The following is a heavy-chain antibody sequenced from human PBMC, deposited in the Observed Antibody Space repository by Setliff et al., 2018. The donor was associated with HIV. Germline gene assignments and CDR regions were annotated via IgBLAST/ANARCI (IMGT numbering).Heavy chain of an antibody. J-gene: IGHJ4*02. V-gene: IGHV3-20*04. CDR3: ARVSGDGAGYFDY. Sequence: CAASGFTFDDYGMSWVRQAPGKGLEWVSGINWNGGSTGYADSVKGRFTISRDNAKNSLYLQMNSLRAEDTAVYYCARVSGDGAGYFDYWGQGTLVTVS. D-gene: IGHD5-12*01. CDR2: INWNGGST. CDR1: GFTFDDYG.